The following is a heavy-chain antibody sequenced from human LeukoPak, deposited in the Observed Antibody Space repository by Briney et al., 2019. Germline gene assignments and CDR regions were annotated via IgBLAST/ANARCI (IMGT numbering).Heavy chain of an antibody. J-gene: IGHJ6*02. CDR2: IYYSGST. CDR3: ARDSASHVDV. Sequence: MPSETLSLTCTVSGGSISSYYWSWIRQPPGKGLEWIGYIYYSGSTNYNPSLKSRVTISVDTSKNQFSLKLSSVTAADTAVYYCARDSASHVDVWGQGTTVTVSS. V-gene: IGHV4-59*01. D-gene: IGHD3-10*01. CDR1: GGSISSYY.